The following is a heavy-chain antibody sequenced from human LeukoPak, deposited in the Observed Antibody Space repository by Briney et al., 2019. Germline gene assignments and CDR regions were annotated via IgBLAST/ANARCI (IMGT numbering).Heavy chain of an antibody. CDR1: GFTFDDYG. CDR3: ARVEFRYDSSGYFP. Sequence: GGSLRLSCAASGFTFDDYGMSWVRQAPGKGLEWVSGINWNGGSTGYADSVKGRFTISRDNAKNSLYLQMNSLRAEDTAVYYCARVEFRYDSSGYFPWGQGTLVTVSS. CDR2: INWNGGST. J-gene: IGHJ4*02. D-gene: IGHD3-22*01. V-gene: IGHV3-20*04.